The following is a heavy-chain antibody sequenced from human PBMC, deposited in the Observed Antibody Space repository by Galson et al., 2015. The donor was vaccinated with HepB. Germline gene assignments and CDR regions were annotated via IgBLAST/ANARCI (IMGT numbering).Heavy chain of an antibody. CDR3: ARGGHTVATMYYWFDS. J-gene: IGHJ5*01. CDR2: IDHSGST. CDR1: GGSFSDSY. D-gene: IGHD5-12*01. Sequence: SETLSLTCAVYGGSFSDSYWNWIRQPPGKGLEWIGEIDHSGSTNYKPSLKSRVTMSIDTSKNQFSLTLSSVTAADTAIYYCARGGHTVATMYYWFDSWGQGTLVTVSS. V-gene: IGHV4-34*01.